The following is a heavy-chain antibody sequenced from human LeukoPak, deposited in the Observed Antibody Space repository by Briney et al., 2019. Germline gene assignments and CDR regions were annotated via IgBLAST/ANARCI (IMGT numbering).Heavy chain of an antibody. CDR2: IRYDGSNK. J-gene: IGHJ4*02. CDR1: GFTFSSYG. V-gene: IGHV3-30*02. CDR3: AKDTFVDTAMVRIHY. Sequence: PGRSLRLSCAASGFTFSSYGMHWVRQAPGKGLEWVAFIRYDGSNKYYADSVKGRFTISRDNSKNTLYLQMNSLRAEDTAVYYGAKDTFVDTAMVRIHYWGQGTLVTVSS. D-gene: IGHD5-18*01.